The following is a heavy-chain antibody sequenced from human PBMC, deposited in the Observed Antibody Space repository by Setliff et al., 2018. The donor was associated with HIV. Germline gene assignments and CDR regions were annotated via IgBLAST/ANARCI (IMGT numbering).Heavy chain of an antibody. V-gene: IGHV4-59*02. CDR3: ARGHTWNYYGGDYFGY. J-gene: IGHJ4*02. CDR2: IYYSGST. D-gene: IGHD1-7*01. Sequence: SETLSLTCTVSGGSVSDYFWNWIRQPPGKGLEWIGYIYYSGSTNYNPSLESRVSISVDTSKNQFSLRLSSVTAADTAVYYCARGHTWNYYGGDYFGYWGQGSLVTVSS. CDR1: GGSVSDYF.